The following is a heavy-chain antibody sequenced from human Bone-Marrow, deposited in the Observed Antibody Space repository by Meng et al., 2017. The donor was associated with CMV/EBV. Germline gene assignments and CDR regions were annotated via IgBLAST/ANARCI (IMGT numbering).Heavy chain of an antibody. V-gene: IGHV4-34*01. D-gene: IGHD2-2*01. CDR2: INHSGST. J-gene: IGHJ5*02. Sequence: SETLSLTCAVYGGSFSGYYWSWIRQPPGKGLEWIGEINHSGSTNYNPSLKSRVTISVDTSKNQFSLKLSSVTAADTAVYYCATWRWGIVVVPAPKLRLDPRGQGTLVTVSS. CDR3: ATWRWGIVVVPAPKLRLDP. CDR1: GGSFSGYY.